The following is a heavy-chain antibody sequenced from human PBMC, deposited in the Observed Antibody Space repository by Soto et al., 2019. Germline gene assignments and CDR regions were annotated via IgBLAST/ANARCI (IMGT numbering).Heavy chain of an antibody. D-gene: IGHD5-12*01. V-gene: IGHV5-51*01. CDR1: VYSFTSYW. Sequence: GECLKSSCKGSVYSFTSYWIACVRQLPVKVLEWMGIIYPVDSDTRYNPSFRGQVTISADKSISTAYLQWSSLKASDTAMYYCARVLRSGYLAFFYYDMDVWGQGTTVTVSS. J-gene: IGHJ6*02. CDR3: ARVLRSGYLAFFYYDMDV. CDR2: IYPVDSDT.